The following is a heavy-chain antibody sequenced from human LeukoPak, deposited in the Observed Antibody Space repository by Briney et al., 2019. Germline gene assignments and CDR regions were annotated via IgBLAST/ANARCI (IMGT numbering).Heavy chain of an antibody. CDR3: ARGTPWDY. CDR2: IYSGGST. J-gene: IGHJ4*02. CDR1: WFTVSSNY. Sequence: GGSLRLSCAASWFTVSSNYMSWVRQAPGKGLEWVSFIYSGGSTYYTDSVKGRFTISRDNSKNTLYLQMNSLRAEDTAVYYCARGTPWDYWGQGTLVTVSS. V-gene: IGHV3-53*01. D-gene: IGHD1-1*01.